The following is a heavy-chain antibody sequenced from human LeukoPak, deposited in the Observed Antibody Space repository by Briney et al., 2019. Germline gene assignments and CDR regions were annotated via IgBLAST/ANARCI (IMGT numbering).Heavy chain of an antibody. CDR3: ARVGNWFGL. CDR2: IYQSGNT. D-gene: IGHD1-26*01. Sequence: SETLSLTCAVSGGSISSNAYSWSWTRQPPGKGLEWIGYIYQSGNTYYNPSLKSRVTISIGRSKNQFSLNLSSVTAADTAVYYCARVGNWFGLWGQGTLVTVSS. V-gene: IGHV4-30-2*01. CDR1: GGSISSNAYS. J-gene: IGHJ5*01.